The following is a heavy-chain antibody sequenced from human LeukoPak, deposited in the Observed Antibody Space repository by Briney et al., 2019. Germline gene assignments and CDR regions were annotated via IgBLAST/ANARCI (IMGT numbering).Heavy chain of an antibody. Sequence: PGGSLRLSCGASGFTFSNYGMLWVRQAPGKGLDWVAFIRYDGNNKLYADSVKGRFTISRDNSKNTLYLQMNSLRAEDTAVYYCARGGSYLSAFDIWGQGTMVTVSS. CDR3: ARGGSYLSAFDI. D-gene: IGHD1-26*01. CDR2: IRYDGNNK. V-gene: IGHV3-30*02. CDR1: GFTFSNYG. J-gene: IGHJ3*02.